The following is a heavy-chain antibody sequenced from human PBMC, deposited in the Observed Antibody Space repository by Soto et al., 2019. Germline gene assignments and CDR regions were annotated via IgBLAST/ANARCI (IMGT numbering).Heavy chain of an antibody. J-gene: IGHJ4*02. CDR2: VQYGGST. D-gene: IGHD3-10*01. V-gene: IGHV4-61*01. Sequence: SETLSLTCTVSGASVNNRNYHWSWIRQPPGRGLEWIGQVQYGGSTEFESSSLKNRLTLSIDASKNQFSLKLSSVTAADTAIYYCAVLLAGGGGDGNWGQGALVTVS. CDR3: AVLLAGGGGDGN. CDR1: GASVNNRNYH.